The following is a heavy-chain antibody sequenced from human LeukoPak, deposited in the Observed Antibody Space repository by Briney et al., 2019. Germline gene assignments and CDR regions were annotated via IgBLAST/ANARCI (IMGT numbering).Heavy chain of an antibody. V-gene: IGHV4-38-2*02. D-gene: IGHD2-15*01. J-gene: IGHJ2*01. CDR1: GYSIAHGFF. Sequence: SETLSLTCTVSGYSIAHGFFWAWIRQPPGGGLEWIGSPYHSGTTYYNTSLKSRISTSVDTSKNQFSLKLRLVTAADTAVYYCARVEVPRDINDWYFDLWGRGTLVTVSS. CDR2: PYHSGTT. CDR3: ARVEVPRDINDWYFDL.